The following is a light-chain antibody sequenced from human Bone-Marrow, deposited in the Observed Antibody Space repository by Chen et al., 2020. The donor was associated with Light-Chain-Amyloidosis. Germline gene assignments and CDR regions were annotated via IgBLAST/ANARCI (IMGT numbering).Light chain of an antibody. Sequence: DVQMIQSPSTLSASAGDSVTVTCRASKNIDVWVAWYQQRPREAPKVLIYKASTLQSGAPSRFSGSGSGTDFTLTSRALQADDFATYYCQQYSQFPFTFGAGTRVE. CDR2: KAS. CDR1: KNIDVW. J-gene: IGKJ4*01. CDR3: QQYSQFPFT. V-gene: IGKV1-5*03.